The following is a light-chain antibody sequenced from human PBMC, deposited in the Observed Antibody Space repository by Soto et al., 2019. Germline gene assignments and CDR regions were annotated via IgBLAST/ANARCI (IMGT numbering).Light chain of an antibody. CDR3: QQLNSYPIT. V-gene: IGKV1-9*01. CDR2: AAS. CDR1: QGISSY. Sequence: IQLTQSHSSLSASVGDSVTITCRASQGISSYLAWYQQKPGKAPKLLIYAASTLQSGVPSRFSGSGSGTDFTLTIISLQPEDFATYYCQQLNSYPITFGQGALLE. J-gene: IGKJ5*01.